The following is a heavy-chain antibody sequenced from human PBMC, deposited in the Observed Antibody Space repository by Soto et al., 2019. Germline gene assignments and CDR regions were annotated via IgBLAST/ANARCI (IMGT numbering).Heavy chain of an antibody. Sequence: EVQLLESGGGLVQPGGSLRLSCAASGFTFSSFPMQWVRQAPGKGLEWVSGISNNAGTTYYADSVKGRFTISRDNSKNTVYLQTTSLRAEDTAIYYCAKVLLLWPEWFDSWGQGTLVTVSS. V-gene: IGHV3-23*01. CDR1: GFTFSSFP. D-gene: IGHD3-10*01. CDR3: AKVLLLWPEWFDS. J-gene: IGHJ5*01. CDR2: ISNNAGTT.